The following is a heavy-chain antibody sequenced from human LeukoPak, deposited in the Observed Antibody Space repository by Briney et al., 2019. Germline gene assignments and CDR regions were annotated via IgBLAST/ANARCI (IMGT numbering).Heavy chain of an antibody. CDR3: ARGDITYYYFDY. Sequence: SETLSLTCTVSGGSISSYYWSWIRQPPGKGLEWIGYIYYSGSTNYNPSLKSRVTISVDTSKNRFSLKLSSVTAADTAVYYCARGDITYYYFDYWGQGTLVTVSS. CDR2: IYYSGST. CDR1: GGSISSYY. V-gene: IGHV4-59*01. D-gene: IGHD2-15*01. J-gene: IGHJ4*02.